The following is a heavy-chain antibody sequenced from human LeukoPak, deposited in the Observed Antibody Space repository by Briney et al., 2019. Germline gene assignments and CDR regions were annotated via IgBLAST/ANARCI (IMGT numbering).Heavy chain of an antibody. CDR1: GFTFSRFE. D-gene: IGHD4-23*01. CDR3: TREQDREASATVVGDY. Sequence: GGSLRLSCVASGFTFSRFEMNWVRQAPGKGPEWISHISTGTYIAYTDSVKGRFTISRDNAKSSLFLQMNSLRAEDTAVYYCTREQDREASATVVGDYWGQGTLVTVSS. J-gene: IGHJ4*02. V-gene: IGHV3-48*03. CDR2: ISTGTYI.